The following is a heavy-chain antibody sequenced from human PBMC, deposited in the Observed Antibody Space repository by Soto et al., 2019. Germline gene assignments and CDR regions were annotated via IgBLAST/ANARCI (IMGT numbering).Heavy chain of an antibody. Sequence: GGSLRLSCAASGFIFNTYSMNWVRQAPGKGLEWVASITGTSIYIYYADSVKGRFTIFRDNAENSLFLQMNSLRAEDTAVYYCTRAIAAAGTPFAYWGQGALVTVSS. D-gene: IGHD6-13*01. CDR2: ITGTSIYI. V-gene: IGHV3-21*01. J-gene: IGHJ4*02. CDR3: TRAIAAAGTPFAY. CDR1: GFIFNTYS.